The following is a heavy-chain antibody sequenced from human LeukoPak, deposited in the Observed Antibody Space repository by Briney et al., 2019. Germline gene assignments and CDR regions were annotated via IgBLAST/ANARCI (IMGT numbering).Heavy chain of an antibody. Sequence: GGSLRLSCAASGFTVSSNYMNWVRQAPGKGLEWVSVIYSGGSTYYADSVRGRFTISRGNSKNTLYLQMNSLRAEDTAVYYCAREEDYGDYFDYWGQGTLVTVSS. CDR2: IYSGGST. J-gene: IGHJ4*02. D-gene: IGHD4-17*01. CDR3: AREEDYGDYFDY. CDR1: GFTVSSNY. V-gene: IGHV3-53*01.